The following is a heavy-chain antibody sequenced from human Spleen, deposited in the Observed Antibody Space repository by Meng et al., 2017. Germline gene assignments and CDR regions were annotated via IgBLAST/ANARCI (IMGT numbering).Heavy chain of an antibody. D-gene: IGHD3-22*01. J-gene: IGHJ4*02. CDR1: GFIFSNYA. CDR2: ISYDGSYK. Sequence: QVQLVESGGGVVQPGRSLRLACAASGFIFSNYAMHWVRQAPGKGLEWVAVISYDGSYKNYADSVKGRFTISRDNSKNTLYLQMDSLRDEDSAVYYCAKETSDSSAFYRYDIWGQGSLVTVSS. V-gene: IGHV3-30-3*01. CDR3: AKETSDSSAFYRYDI.